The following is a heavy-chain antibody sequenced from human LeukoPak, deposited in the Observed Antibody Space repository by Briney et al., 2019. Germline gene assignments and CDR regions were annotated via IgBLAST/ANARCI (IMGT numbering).Heavy chain of an antibody. CDR1: GFTFVDYG. CDR3: ARDRLGPSFSVSHFDL. V-gene: IGHV3-20*04. CDR2: INYNGAIT. Sequence: GGSLRLSCATSGFTFVDYGLSWVRRAPGKGLEWLCAINYNGAITDYADSAKGRFTISRDNAKNSLYLRMDSLRAEDTALYYCARDRLGPSFSVSHFDLWGQGTLVTVSS. J-gene: IGHJ4*02. D-gene: IGHD3-3*02.